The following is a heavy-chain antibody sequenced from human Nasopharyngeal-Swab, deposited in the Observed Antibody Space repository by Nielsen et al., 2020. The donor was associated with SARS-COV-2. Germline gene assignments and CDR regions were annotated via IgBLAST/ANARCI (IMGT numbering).Heavy chain of an antibody. V-gene: IGHV3-9*01. J-gene: IGHJ4*02. CDR1: GFTFDDYA. CDR3: ALLSSGWYPTPPFDY. D-gene: IGHD6-19*01. Sequence: SLKISCAATGFTFDDYAMHWVRQAPGKGVEWVSGISWNSGSIGYADSVKGRFTISRDNAKNSLYLQMNSLRAEDTALYYCALLSSGWYPTPPFDYWGQGTLVTVSS. CDR2: ISWNSGSI.